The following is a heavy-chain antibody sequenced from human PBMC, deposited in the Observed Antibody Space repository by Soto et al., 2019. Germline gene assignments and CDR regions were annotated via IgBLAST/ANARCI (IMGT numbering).Heavy chain of an antibody. CDR1: GFTFSSYA. V-gene: IGHV3-33*08. D-gene: IGHD6-19*01. Sequence: QVQLVESGGGVVQPGRSLRLSCAASGFTFSSYAMHWVRQAPGKGLEWVAVIWYDGSNKYYADSVKGRFTISRDNSKNTLYLQMNSLRAEDTAVYYCARDLSRIAVAGTGVFDYWGQGTLVTVSS. CDR3: ARDLSRIAVAGTGVFDY. J-gene: IGHJ4*02. CDR2: IWYDGSNK.